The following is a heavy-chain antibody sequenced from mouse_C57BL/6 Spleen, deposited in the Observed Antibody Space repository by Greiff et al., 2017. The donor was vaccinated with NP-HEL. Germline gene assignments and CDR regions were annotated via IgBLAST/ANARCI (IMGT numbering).Heavy chain of an antibody. J-gene: IGHJ1*03. Sequence: EVQGVESGGGLVKPGGSLKLSCAASGFTFSSYAMSWVRQTPEKRLEWVATISDGGSYTYYPDNVKGRFTISRDNAKNNLYLQMSHLKSEDTAMYYCAREDGYGYFDVWGTGTTVTVSS. CDR2: ISDGGSYT. CDR3: AREDGYGYFDV. D-gene: IGHD2-3*01. CDR1: GFTFSSYA. V-gene: IGHV5-4*01.